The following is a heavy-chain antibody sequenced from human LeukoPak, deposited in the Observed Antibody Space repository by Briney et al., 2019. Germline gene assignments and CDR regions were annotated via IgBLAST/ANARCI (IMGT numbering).Heavy chain of an antibody. CDR1: GGSFSSYY. J-gene: IGHJ4*02. CDR3: ASLTMVTQGYFDS. D-gene: IGHD4/OR15-4a*01. V-gene: IGHV4-59*08. Sequence: SETLSLTCTVSGGSFSSYYWSWIRQPPGKGLEWIGYIYYSGSTNYNPSLKSRLTISVDASKNQFSLKLSSVTATDTAVYYCASLTMVTQGYFDSWGQGTLVTVSS. CDR2: IYYSGST.